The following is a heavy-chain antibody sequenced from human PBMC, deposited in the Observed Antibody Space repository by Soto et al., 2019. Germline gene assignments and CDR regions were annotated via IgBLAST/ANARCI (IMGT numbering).Heavy chain of an antibody. Sequence: GGSLRLSCAASGFTFSNYAMHWVRQAPDKGLEWVALISYDGAYKYYADSVKGRFTISRDNSKSTLYLQMNSLTTEDTAVYYCAREYGSGSFYYSGMDVWGQGTTVTVSS. V-gene: IGHV3-30-3*01. CDR3: AREYGSGSFYYSGMDV. J-gene: IGHJ6*02. CDR1: GFTFSNYA. CDR2: ISYDGAYK. D-gene: IGHD3-10*01.